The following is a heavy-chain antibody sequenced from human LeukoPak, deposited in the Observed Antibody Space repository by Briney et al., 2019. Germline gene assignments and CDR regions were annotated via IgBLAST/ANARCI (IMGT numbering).Heavy chain of an antibody. CDR3: ARTGNPATGDY. Sequence: AGGSLRLSCAASGLTVSSNYMSWVRQAPGKGLEWVSVIYSGGSTYYADSVKGRFTISRDNSKNTLYLQMNSLRAEDTAVYYCARTGNPATGDYWGQGTLVTVSS. CDR1: GLTVSSNY. J-gene: IGHJ4*02. D-gene: IGHD1-1*01. V-gene: IGHV3-53*01. CDR2: IYSGGST.